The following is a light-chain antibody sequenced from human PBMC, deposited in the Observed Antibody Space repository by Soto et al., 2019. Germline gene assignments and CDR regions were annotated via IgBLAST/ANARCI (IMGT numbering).Light chain of an antibody. CDR3: MQALQTPWT. V-gene: IGKV2-28*01. CDR1: QSLLHSNGYNY. Sequence: DIVMTQSPLSLPVTPGEPASISCRSSQSLLHSNGYNYLDWYLQKPGQSPQLLIYLGSDRASGVPDRFSGRGSGTDFTLKISRVEAEDVGLYYCMQALQTPWTFGQGTEVELK. CDR2: LGS. J-gene: IGKJ1*01.